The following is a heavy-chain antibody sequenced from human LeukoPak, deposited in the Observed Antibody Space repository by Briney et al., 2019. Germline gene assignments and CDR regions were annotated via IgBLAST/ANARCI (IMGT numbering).Heavy chain of an antibody. D-gene: IGHD3-22*01. CDR2: ISGSDGST. CDR1: GFTFSSYA. Sequence: GGSLRLSCAASGFTFSSYAMHWVRQAPGKGLEWVSAISGSDGSTYYADSVKGRFTISRDNSKNTLYLQMNSLRAEDTAVYYCAMFFTYYYDTSGYPLDYWGLGTLVTVSS. J-gene: IGHJ4*02. CDR3: AMFFTYYYDTSGYPLDY. V-gene: IGHV3-23*01.